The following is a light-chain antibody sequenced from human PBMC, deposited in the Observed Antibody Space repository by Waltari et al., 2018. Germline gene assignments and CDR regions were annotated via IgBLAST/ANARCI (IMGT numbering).Light chain of an antibody. Sequence: EIVLTQSPDFQSVTPKEKVTITYRASQGIGSGLHWYQQKPDQSPKLLIKYASQSISGVPSRFRGGGSGTDFTLTINSLEVEDAATYYCHQSRGSPTFGQGTKVEIK. CDR3: HQSRGSPT. V-gene: IGKV6-21*02. CDR1: QGIGSG. CDR2: YAS. J-gene: IGKJ1*01.